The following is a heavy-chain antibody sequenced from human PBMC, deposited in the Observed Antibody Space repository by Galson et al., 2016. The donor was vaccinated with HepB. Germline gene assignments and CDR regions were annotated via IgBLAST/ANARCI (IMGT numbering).Heavy chain of an antibody. CDR3: AREGHDTYGMDV. J-gene: IGHJ6*02. CDR2: K. Sequence: KYYGDSVKGRFTISRDDSKNTVYLQMNSLRDEDTAVYYCAREGHDTYGMDVWGQGTTVTVSS. V-gene: IGHV3-33*01.